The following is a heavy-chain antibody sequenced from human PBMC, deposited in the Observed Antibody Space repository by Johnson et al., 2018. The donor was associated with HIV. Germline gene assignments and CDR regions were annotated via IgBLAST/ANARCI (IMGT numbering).Heavy chain of an antibody. CDR2: ISYDGTNK. V-gene: IGHV3-30*03. CDR1: GLSFSNFG. D-gene: IGHD1-26*01. CDR3: ARRYSGSYRGAFDI. J-gene: IGHJ3*02. Sequence: QVQLVESGGGVVQPGKSLTLSCVGSGLSFSNFGIHWVRQAPGKGLEWVSVISYDGTNKYYADSVKGRFTITRDNSKNTLYLQMNSLRAEDTAVYYCARRYSGSYRGAFDIWGQGTMVTVSS.